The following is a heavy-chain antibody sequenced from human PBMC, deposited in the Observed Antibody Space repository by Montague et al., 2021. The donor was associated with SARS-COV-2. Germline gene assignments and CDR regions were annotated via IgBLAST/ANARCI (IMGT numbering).Heavy chain of an antibody. CDR2: TFRSGVS. J-gene: IGHJ4*02. Sequence: SETLSLTCTVSGDSISNSNWWTWVRQSPGRGLEWIGETFRSGVSDYNPSLKSRVTMSVDMSRNQFSLSLSNVTAADTAIYYCVRGGTMTVVVFDYWGQGTLVTVSS. V-gene: IGHV4-4*02. CDR1: GDSISNSNW. D-gene: IGHD3-22*01. CDR3: VRGGTMTVVVFDY.